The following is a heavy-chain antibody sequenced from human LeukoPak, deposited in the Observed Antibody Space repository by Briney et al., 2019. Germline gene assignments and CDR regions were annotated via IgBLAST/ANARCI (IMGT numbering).Heavy chain of an antibody. CDR2: IYYSGST. V-gene: IGHV4-39*07. CDR3: ARLGLEAGTPFDY. CDR1: GGSISSSSYY. J-gene: IGHJ4*02. D-gene: IGHD1-1*01. Sequence: SETLSLTCTVSGGSISSSSYYGGWIRQPPGKGLEWIGSIYYSGSTYYNPSLKSRVTISVDTSKNQFSLKLSSVTAADTAVYYCARLGLEAGTPFDYWGQGTLVTVSS.